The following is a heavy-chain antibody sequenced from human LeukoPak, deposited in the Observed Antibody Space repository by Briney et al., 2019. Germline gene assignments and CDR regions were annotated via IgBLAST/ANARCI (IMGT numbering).Heavy chain of an antibody. V-gene: IGHV3-49*04. D-gene: IGHD4-17*01. Sequence: PGGSLRLSCTASGFTFGEYAMSWVRQAPGKGLEWVGFIRSKAYGGTTEYAASVKGRFTISRDDSKSIAYLQMNSLKTEDTAVYYCTGLCEYGIYYYGMDVWGQGTTVTVSS. J-gene: IGHJ6*02. CDR3: TGLCEYGIYYYGMDV. CDR2: IRSKAYGGTT. CDR1: GFTFGEYA.